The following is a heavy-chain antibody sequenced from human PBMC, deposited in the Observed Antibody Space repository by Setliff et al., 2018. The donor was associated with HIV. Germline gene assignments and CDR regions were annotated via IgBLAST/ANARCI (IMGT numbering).Heavy chain of an antibody. CDR2: IYSDGST. V-gene: IGHV3-53*01. J-gene: IGHJ5*02. CDR3: ANLWELGA. D-gene: IGHD3-16*01. CDR1: GFTVSSSY. Sequence: PGGSLRLSCEASGFTVSSSYMAWVRQAPGKGLEWVSTIYSDGSTYHRDSVKGRFTISRDNARTSLFLEMRSLRDEDTAVYLCANLWELGAWGQGTLVTVSS.